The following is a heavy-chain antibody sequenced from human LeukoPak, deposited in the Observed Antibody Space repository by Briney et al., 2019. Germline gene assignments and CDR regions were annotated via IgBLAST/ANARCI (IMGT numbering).Heavy chain of an antibody. V-gene: IGHV4-34*01. J-gene: IGHJ6*03. D-gene: IGHD5-18*01. CDR2: INQSGST. Sequence: PSETLSLTCAIYGGSSSGYYWSWIRQPPGKGLEWIGEINQSGSTNYNPSLKRRVTISVDTSKNQFSLKLSSVTAADTAVYYCARTTEGGYSYGYFYYYYMDVWGKGTTVTISS. CDR3: ARTTEGGYSYGYFYYYYMDV. CDR1: GGSSSGYY.